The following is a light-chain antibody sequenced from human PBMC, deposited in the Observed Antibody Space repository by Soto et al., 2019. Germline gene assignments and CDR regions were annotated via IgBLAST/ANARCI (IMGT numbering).Light chain of an antibody. CDR3: QQRRNWPPPIT. CDR2: NAS. V-gene: IGKV3-11*01. J-gene: IGKJ5*01. Sequence: EIVLTQSPATLSLSPGERATLSCRASQSVGSYLAWYEQKPGQAPRLIIYNASNSATGIAARFSGSGSGTDFALTISSLGPEDFAFDYCQQRRNWPPPITFGQGTRLEI. CDR1: QSVGSY.